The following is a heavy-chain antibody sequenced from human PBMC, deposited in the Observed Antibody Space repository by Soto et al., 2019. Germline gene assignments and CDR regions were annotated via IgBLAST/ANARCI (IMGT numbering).Heavy chain of an antibody. CDR3: VRVDKYVTTTPQDV. D-gene: IGHD1-1*01. CDR1: GYIFVNYG. Sequence: QVQLVQSGDEVKKPGASVKVSCQASGYIFVNYGITWVRQAPGQGLEWMGWISPYTGNTHSATKIQGRLTMTTHTSTSTAYMDLGSLTSDDTAVYYCVRVDKYVTTTPQDVWGKGTTV. CDR2: ISPYTGNT. J-gene: IGHJ6*03. V-gene: IGHV1-18*01.